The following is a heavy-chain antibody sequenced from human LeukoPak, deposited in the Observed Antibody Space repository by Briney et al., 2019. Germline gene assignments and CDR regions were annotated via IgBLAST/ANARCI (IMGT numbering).Heavy chain of an antibody. J-gene: IGHJ4*02. V-gene: IGHV4-38-2*02. D-gene: IGHD4-23*01. Sequence: SETLSLTCTVSGYSISSGYYWGWIRQPPGKGLEWIGSIYHSGSTYYNPSLKSRVTISVDTSKNQFSLKLSSVTAADTAVYYCARAVGNSGTDYWGQGTLVTVSS. CDR1: GYSISSGYY. CDR3: ARAVGNSGTDY. CDR2: IYHSGST.